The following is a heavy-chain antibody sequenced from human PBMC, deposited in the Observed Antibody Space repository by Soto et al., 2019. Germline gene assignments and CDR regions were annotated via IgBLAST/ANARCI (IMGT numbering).Heavy chain of an antibody. J-gene: IGHJ5*02. CDR1: GYTFTSYD. D-gene: IGHD2-15*01. CDR2: MNPNSGNT. Sequence: ASVKVSCKASGYTFTSYDINWVRQATGQGLEWMGWMNPNSGNTGYAQKFQGRVTMTRNTSISTAYMELSSLRSEDTAVYYCARGRWCSGGSCHSPATCPWGQGTLVTVSS. V-gene: IGHV1-8*01. CDR3: ARGRWCSGGSCHSPATCP.